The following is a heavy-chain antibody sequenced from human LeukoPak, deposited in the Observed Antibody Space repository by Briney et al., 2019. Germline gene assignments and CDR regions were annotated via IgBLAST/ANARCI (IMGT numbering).Heavy chain of an antibody. J-gene: IGHJ4*02. CDR2: VHYSGST. CDR3: ARSRSNSDWQYYFDY. V-gene: IGHV4-61*01. CDR1: GYSISSGYY. D-gene: IGHD3-9*01. Sequence: SETLSLTCTVSGYSISSGYYWGWIRQPPGKGLEWIGYVHYSGSTNDNPSLNSRVTISVDRPKNQFSLKLSSVTAADTAIYFCARSRSNSDWQYYFDYWGQGTLVTVSS.